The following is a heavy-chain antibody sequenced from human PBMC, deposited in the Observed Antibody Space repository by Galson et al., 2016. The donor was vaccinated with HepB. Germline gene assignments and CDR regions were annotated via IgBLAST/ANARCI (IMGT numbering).Heavy chain of an antibody. Sequence: SLRLSCAASGFTPGFTFSHEAMHWVRQAPGKGLEWLAVISYDGSKQYYADSVKGRFTISRDNSKNTLFLQMNGLRVDDTALYYCAREAADDFDNSGYFDYWGQGTLVTVSS. D-gene: IGHD6-25*01. CDR2: ISYDGSKQ. V-gene: IGHV3-30*04. J-gene: IGHJ4*02. CDR3: AREAADDFDNSGYFDY. CDR1: GFTPGFTFSHEA.